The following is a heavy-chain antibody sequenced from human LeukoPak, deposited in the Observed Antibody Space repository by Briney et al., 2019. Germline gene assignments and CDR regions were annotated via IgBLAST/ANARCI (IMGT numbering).Heavy chain of an antibody. CDR3: ARDYQRQLYLYYFDY. V-gene: IGHV1-18*01. CDR2: ISVYNGNT. Sequence: ASVKVSCKASGGTFSSYDITWVRQAPGQGLEWMGWISVYNGNTNYAQELQGRVTMTTDTSTSTAYMELSSLRSDDTAVYYCARDYQRQLYLYYFDYWGQGTLVTVSS. CDR1: GGTFSSYD. J-gene: IGHJ4*02. D-gene: IGHD2-2*01.